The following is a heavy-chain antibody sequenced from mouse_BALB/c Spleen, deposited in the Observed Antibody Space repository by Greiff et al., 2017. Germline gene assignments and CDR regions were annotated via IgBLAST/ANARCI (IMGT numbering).Heavy chain of an antibody. Sequence: EVQGVESGGGLVQPGGSLRLYCATSGFTFTDYYMSWVRQPPGKALEWLGFIRNKANGYTTEYSASVKGRFTISRDNSQSILYLQMNTLRAEDSATYYCARGPSRWFAYWGQGTLVTVSA. J-gene: IGHJ3*01. V-gene: IGHV7-3*02. CDR1: GFTFTDYY. CDR3: ARGPSRWFAY. CDR2: IRNKANGYTT.